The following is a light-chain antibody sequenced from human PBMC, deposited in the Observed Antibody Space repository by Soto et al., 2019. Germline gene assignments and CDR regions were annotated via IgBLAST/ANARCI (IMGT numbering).Light chain of an antibody. CDR3: QQYNTYSWT. V-gene: IGKV1-5*01. J-gene: IGKJ1*01. CDR2: DVS. CDR1: QSISNW. Sequence: DIQMTQSPSTLSASVGDRVTITCRASQSISNWLAWYQQKPGKAPTLLIYDVSRLESGVPSRFSGSGSGTEFTLTISSLQPEDFATYYCQQYNTYSWTFGQGTKVDIK.